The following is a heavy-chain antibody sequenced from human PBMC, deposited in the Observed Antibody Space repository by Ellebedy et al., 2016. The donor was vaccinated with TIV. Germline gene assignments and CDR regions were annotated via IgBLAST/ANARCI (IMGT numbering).Heavy chain of an antibody. V-gene: IGHV3-11*01. J-gene: IGHJ5*02. CDR1: GFTFSDYY. CDR2: ISSFGDTI. CDR3: AKGVGDTAMVMSWFDP. Sequence: GGSLRLSCAASGFTFSDYYMRWIRQAPGKGLEWVSYISSFGDTIYYADSVKGRFSISRDNAKNSLYLQMNSLRAEDTAVYYCAKGVGDTAMVMSWFDPWGQGTLVTVSS. D-gene: IGHD5-18*01.